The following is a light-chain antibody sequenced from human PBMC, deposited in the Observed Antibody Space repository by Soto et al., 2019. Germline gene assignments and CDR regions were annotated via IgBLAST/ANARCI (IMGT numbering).Light chain of an antibody. J-gene: IGKJ5*01. Sequence: EVVLTQSPVTLSLSPGERATLSCRASQSFRGLLAWYQQKPGQAPRLLIYDAYNRATGIPPRFSSSGSGKDFTLTISSLEPEDSAVYYCQQRHMWPITFGQGTRLEIK. V-gene: IGKV3-11*01. CDR1: QSFRGL. CDR3: QQRHMWPIT. CDR2: DAY.